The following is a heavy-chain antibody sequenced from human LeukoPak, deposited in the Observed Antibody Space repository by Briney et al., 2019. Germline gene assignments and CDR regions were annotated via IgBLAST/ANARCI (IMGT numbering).Heavy chain of an antibody. CDR2: IYNGGII. CDR1: GDSISRYY. D-gene: IGHD3-22*01. CDR3: ARVFNYYDRQRGWFDP. Sequence: SETLSLTCTVSGDSISRYYWSWIRQPAGKGLEWIGRIYNGGIITYNPSLKSRVTISVDTSKNQFSLKLGSVTAADTAVYYCARVFNYYDRQRGWFDPWGQGTLVTVSS. J-gene: IGHJ5*02. V-gene: IGHV4-4*07.